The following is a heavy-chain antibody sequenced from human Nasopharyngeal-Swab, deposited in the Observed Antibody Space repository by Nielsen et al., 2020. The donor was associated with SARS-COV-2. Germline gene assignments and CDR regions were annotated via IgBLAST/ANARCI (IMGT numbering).Heavy chain of an antibody. CDR1: GYTFTSYG. V-gene: IGHV1-18*04. J-gene: IGHJ6*03. Sequence: ASVKVSCQASGYTFTSYGISWVRQAPGQALEWMGWISAYNGNTNYAQKLQGRVTMTTDTSTSTAYMELRSLRSDDTAVYYCARVEYDYVWGSYRYYYYYRDVWGKGTTVTVSS. CDR2: ISAYNGNT. CDR3: ARVEYDYVWGSYRYYYYYRDV. D-gene: IGHD3-16*02.